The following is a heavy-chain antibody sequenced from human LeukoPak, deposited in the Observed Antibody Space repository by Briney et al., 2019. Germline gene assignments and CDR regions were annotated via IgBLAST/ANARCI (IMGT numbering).Heavy chain of an antibody. V-gene: IGHV4-61*02. Sequence: SETLSLTCTVSGGSISSGSYHWSWIRQPAGKGLEWIGRIYTSGSTNYNPSLKSRVTISVDTSKNQFSLKLSSVTAADTAVYYCAREGPWASDAFDIWGQGTMVTASS. CDR2: IYTSGST. CDR3: AREGPWASDAFDI. CDR1: GGSISSGSYH. J-gene: IGHJ3*02.